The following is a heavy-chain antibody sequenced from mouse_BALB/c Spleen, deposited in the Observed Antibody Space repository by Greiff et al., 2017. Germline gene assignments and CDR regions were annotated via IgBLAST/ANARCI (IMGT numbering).Heavy chain of an antibody. CDR1: GFNIKDYY. V-gene: IGHV14-4*02. J-gene: IGHJ3*01. CDR3: NRDGSVAY. Sequence: VQLQQSGAELVRSGASVKLSCTASGFNIKDYYMHWVKQRPEQGLEWIGWIDPENGDTEYAPKFQGKATMTADTSSNTAYLQLSSLTSEDTAVYYCNRDGSVAYWGQGTLVTVSA. CDR2: IDPENGDT. D-gene: IGHD2-3*01.